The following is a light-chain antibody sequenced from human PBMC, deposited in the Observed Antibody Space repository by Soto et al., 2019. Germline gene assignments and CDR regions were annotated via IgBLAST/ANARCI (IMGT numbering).Light chain of an antibody. J-gene: IGKJ2*01. Sequence: EIVMTQSPATRSVSPGERATLSGRDSQSVSSNLAWYQQKPGQAPRLLIYGASTRATGIPARFSGSGSGTEFTLTISSLQSEDFALYYCQQYNNWPPYTFGQGTKLEIK. CDR3: QQYNNWPPYT. CDR2: GAS. CDR1: QSVSSN. V-gene: IGKV3-15*01.